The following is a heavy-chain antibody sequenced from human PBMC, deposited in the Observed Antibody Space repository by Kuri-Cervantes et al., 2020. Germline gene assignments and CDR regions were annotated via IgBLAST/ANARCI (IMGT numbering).Heavy chain of an antibody. Sequence: SETLSLTCTVSGGSISSYYWSWIRQPPGKGLEWIGYIYYSGSTNYNPSLKSRVTISVDTSKNQFSLKLSSVTAADTAVYYCARSYSSDWYVLWGQGTLVTVSS. CDR1: GGSISSYY. J-gene: IGHJ5*02. CDR2: IYYSGST. CDR3: ARSYSSDWYVL. V-gene: IGHV4-59*13. D-gene: IGHD6-19*01.